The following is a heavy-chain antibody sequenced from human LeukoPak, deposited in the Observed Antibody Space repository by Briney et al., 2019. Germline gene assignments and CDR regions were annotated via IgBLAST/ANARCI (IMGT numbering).Heavy chain of an antibody. D-gene: IGHD3-3*01. CDR1: GFTFSSYA. V-gene: IGHV3-23*01. Sequence: PGGSLRLSCAASGFTFSSYAMSWVRQAPGKGLEWVSAISGSGGSTYYADSVKGRFTISRDNSKNTLYLQMNSLRAEDTAIYFCAKPSDFWSGYYRGGYYFDSWGQGTLVTVSS. CDR3: AKPSDFWSGYYRGGYYFDS. J-gene: IGHJ4*02. CDR2: ISGSGGST.